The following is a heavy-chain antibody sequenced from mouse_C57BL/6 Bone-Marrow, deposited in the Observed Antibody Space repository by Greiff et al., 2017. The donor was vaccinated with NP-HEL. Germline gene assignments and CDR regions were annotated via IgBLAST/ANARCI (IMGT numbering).Heavy chain of an antibody. Sequence: DVKLQESGGGLVQPGESLKLSCESNEYEFPSHDMSWVRKTPEKRLELVAAINSDGGSTYYPATMERRFIISRDNTKKTLYLQMSSLRSEDTALYYCARHRPLGYFDVWGTGTTVTVSA. CDR3: ARHRPLGYFDV. D-gene: IGHD1-2*01. V-gene: IGHV5-2*01. J-gene: IGHJ1*03. CDR2: INSDGGST. CDR1: EYEFPSHD.